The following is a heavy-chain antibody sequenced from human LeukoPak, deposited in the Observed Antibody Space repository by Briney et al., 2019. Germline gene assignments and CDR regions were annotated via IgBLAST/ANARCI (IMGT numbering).Heavy chain of an antibody. CDR3: ARIYGGNSGGFDY. Sequence: GGSLRLSCAVSGFTFSTYSMTWVRQAPGKGLEWVSSITASSSSIYYAYSVKGRFTISRDNAENSLYLQMSSLRAEDTAVYYCARIYGGNSGGFDYWGQGALVTVSS. CDR1: GFTFSTYS. D-gene: IGHD4-23*01. V-gene: IGHV3-21*01. CDR2: ITASSSSI. J-gene: IGHJ4*02.